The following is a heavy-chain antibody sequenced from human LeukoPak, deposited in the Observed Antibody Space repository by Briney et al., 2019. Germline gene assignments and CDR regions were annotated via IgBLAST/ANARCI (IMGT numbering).Heavy chain of an antibody. CDR2: IYHSGST. D-gene: IGHD3-3*01. Sequence: SETLSLXCAVSGYSISSGYYWGWIRQPPGKGLEWIGSIYHSGSTYYNPSLKSRVTISVDTSKNQFSLKLSSVTAADTAVYYCARVGGRFLEWLLINWGQGTLVTVSS. CDR1: GYSISSGYY. V-gene: IGHV4-38-2*01. J-gene: IGHJ4*02. CDR3: ARVGGRFLEWLLIN.